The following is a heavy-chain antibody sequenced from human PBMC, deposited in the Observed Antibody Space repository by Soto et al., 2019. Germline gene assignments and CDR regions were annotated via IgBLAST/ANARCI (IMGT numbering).Heavy chain of an antibody. CDR2: ISYDGSNE. CDR1: GFTFSNYG. CDR3: ARNGRGGYYYKY. Sequence: QVQLVESGGGVVQPGRSLRLSCAASGFTFSNYGMHWVRQAPGTGVEWLAVISYDGSNEYYADSVKVRFNISRDNSKNTLYLQMNSLRAEDPAVYCCARNGRGGYYYKYWGQGTLLTVPS. D-gene: IGHD3-22*01. V-gene: IGHV3-30*03. J-gene: IGHJ4*02.